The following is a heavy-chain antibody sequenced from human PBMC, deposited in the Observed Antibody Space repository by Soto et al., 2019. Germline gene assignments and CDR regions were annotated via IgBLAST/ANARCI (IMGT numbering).Heavy chain of an antibody. J-gene: IGHJ4*02. CDR1: GGSISSSSYY. Sequence: QLQLQESGPGLVKPSETLSLTCTVSGGSISSSSYYWGWNRHPPGKGLEWIGCIYYRGSTYYNPSLMSRVTISVDTSKTQFYLRLSSVSAADTAVYYCARLPYCGDFVDYWGQGTLVTVSA. CDR3: ARLPYCGDFVDY. CDR2: IYYRGST. D-gene: IGHD4-17*01. V-gene: IGHV4-39*01.